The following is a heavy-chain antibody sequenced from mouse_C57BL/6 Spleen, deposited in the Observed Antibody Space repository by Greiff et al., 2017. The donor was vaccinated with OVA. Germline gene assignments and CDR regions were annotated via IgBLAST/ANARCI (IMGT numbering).Heavy chain of an antibody. CDR1: GFSLTSYG. V-gene: IGHV2-2*01. CDR3: ARKAYGSSYDYAMDY. D-gene: IGHD1-1*01. Sequence: VKLVESGPGLVQPSQSLSITCTVSGFSLTSYGVHWVRQSPGKGLEWLGVIWSGGSTDYNAAFISRLSISKDNSKSQVFFKMNSLQADDTAIYYCARKAYGSSYDYAMDYWGQGTSVTVSS. CDR2: IWSGGST. J-gene: IGHJ4*01.